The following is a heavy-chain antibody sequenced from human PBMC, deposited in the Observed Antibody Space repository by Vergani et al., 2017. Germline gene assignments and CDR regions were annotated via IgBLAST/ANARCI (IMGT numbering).Heavy chain of an antibody. V-gene: IGHV3-48*01. CDR2: ISGSTTTI. CDR1: GFTFSSYT. D-gene: IGHD3-22*01. CDR3: ARGGYYDSSEGGFDY. J-gene: IGHJ4*02. Sequence: EVQLLESGGGLVQPGGSLRLSCAASGFTFSSYTMNWVRQAPGKGLEWVSSISGSTTTIYYADSVKGRFTISRDNAKNSLYLQMNSLRAEDTAVYYCARGGYYDSSEGGFDYWGQGTLVTVSS.